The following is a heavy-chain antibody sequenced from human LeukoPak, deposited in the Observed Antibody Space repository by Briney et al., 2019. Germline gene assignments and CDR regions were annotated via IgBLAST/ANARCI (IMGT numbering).Heavy chain of an antibody. Sequence: PLVKVSCKASRYTFTSYAITWLRQDTAHGLEWMGWMNLNSGHPDYAQKFQGRVTMTRNTSLSTAYMGLSSLRSQDTAVYFCATGRVRTTVTTPLGYWGQGTLVTGS. CDR3: ATGRVRTTVTTPLGY. D-gene: IGHD4-17*01. CDR1: RYTFTSYA. V-gene: IGHV1-8*01. J-gene: IGHJ4*02. CDR2: MNLNSGHP.